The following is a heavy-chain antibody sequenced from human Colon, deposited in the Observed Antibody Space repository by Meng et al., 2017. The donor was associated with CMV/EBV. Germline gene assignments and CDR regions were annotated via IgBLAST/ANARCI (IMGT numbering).Heavy chain of an antibody. CDR1: GFTFRSYE. J-gene: IGHJ6*02. Sequence: GGSLKISCAASGFTFRSYEMNWVRQAPGKGLEWVSYISSSGSDIYFADSVKGHFTVSRDNANNSLYLHMNSLRADDTAIYYCSRDVEHPYYGMDVWGQGTTVTVSS. V-gene: IGHV3-48*03. CDR2: ISSSGSDI. CDR3: SRDVEHPYYGMDV. D-gene: IGHD1/OR15-1a*01.